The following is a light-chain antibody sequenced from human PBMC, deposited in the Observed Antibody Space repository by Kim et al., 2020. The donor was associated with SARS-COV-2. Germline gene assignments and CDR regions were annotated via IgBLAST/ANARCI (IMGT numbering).Light chain of an antibody. J-gene: IGLJ2*01. Sequence: VALGQTVRITCQGNSIRSYDATWYQQTPGQAPIVVIYGKNHRPSGIPERFSGSSSGNTASLTITGTQAGDEADYYCNSRDSNDNVVFGGGTQLTVL. CDR2: GKN. CDR1: SIRSYD. V-gene: IGLV3-19*01. CDR3: NSRDSNDNVV.